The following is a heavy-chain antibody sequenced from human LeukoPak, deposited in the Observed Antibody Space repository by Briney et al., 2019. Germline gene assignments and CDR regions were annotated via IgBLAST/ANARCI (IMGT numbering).Heavy chain of an antibody. Sequence: ASVKVSCKASGGTFSSYAISWVRQAPGQGLEWMGRIIPILGIANYAQKFQGRVTITADKSTSTAYMELSSLRSEDTAVYYCARDEWEQLESFGRHDYWGQGTLVTVSS. J-gene: IGHJ4*02. CDR1: GGTFSSYA. D-gene: IGHD6-6*01. CDR2: IIPILGIA. V-gene: IGHV1-69*04. CDR3: ARDEWEQLESFGRHDY.